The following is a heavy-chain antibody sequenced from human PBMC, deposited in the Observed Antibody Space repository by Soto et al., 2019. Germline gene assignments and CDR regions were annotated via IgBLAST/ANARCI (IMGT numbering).Heavy chain of an antibody. J-gene: IGHJ4*02. Sequence: PSETLSLTCTVSGGSISSYYWSWIRQPPGKGLEWIGYIYYSGSTNYNPSLKSRVTISVDTSKNQFSLKLSSVTAADTAVYYCARQGRSSGNFDYWGQGTLITVSS. D-gene: IGHD6-19*01. V-gene: IGHV4-59*08. CDR3: ARQGRSSGNFDY. CDR1: GGSISSYY. CDR2: IYYSGST.